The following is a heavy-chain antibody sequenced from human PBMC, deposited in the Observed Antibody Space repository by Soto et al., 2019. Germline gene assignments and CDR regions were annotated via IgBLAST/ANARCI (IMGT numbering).Heavy chain of an antibody. CDR3: EAGVTSKLRGSRLDY. D-gene: IGHD3-16*01. J-gene: IGHJ4*02. Sequence: SETLSLTCTVSGGSISSYYWSWIRQPPGKGLEWIGYIYYSGSTNYNPSLKSRVTMSIDTSKNQISLQLSSVTTADTAVYYCEAGVTSKLRGSRLDYRGPGTLVPVSS. V-gene: IGHV4-59*01. CDR1: GGSISSYY. CDR2: IYYSGST.